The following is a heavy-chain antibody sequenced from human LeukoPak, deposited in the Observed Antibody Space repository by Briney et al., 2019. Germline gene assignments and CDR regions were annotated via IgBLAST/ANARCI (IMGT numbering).Heavy chain of an antibody. CDR2: IRSKANSYAT. V-gene: IGHV3-73*01. J-gene: IGHJ4*02. CDR3: TSRSGYDSTVSDY. CDR1: GFTFSGSA. D-gene: IGHD5-12*01. Sequence: GGSLRLSCAASGFTFSGSAMHWVRQASGKGLEWVGRIRSKANSYATAYAASVKGRFTISRDDSKNTAYLQMNSLKTEDTAVYYCTSRSGYDSTVSDYWGQGTLVTVSS.